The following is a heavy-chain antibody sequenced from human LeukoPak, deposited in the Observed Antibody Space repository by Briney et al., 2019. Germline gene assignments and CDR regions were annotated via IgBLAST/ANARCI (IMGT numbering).Heavy chain of an antibody. Sequence: RGSLRLSCVPSGFTFSNCAMSWVRPAPGGGLEWVSGVSGSADSTYYTDSVKGRFTISRDNAKNTLYLQMNSLRAEDTAVYYCAKYMSSGYWGQGTLVTVSS. V-gene: IGHV3-23*01. D-gene: IGHD6-19*01. CDR3: AKYMSSGY. CDR1: GFTFSNCA. J-gene: IGHJ4*02. CDR2: VSGSADST.